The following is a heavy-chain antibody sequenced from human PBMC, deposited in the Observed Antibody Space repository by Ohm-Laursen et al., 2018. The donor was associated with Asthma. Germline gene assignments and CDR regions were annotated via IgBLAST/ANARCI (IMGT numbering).Heavy chain of an antibody. Sequence: SVKVSCKASGGTFSSYAISWVRQAPGQGLEWMGGIIPICGTANYAQKFQGRVTITADESTSTAYMELSSLRSEDTAVYYCARDPGIPTVTPRPHWSFDLWGRGTLVTVSS. CDR3: ARDPGIPTVTPRPHWSFDL. CDR2: IIPICGTA. J-gene: IGHJ2*01. V-gene: IGHV1-69*13. CDR1: GGTFSSYA. D-gene: IGHD4-17*01.